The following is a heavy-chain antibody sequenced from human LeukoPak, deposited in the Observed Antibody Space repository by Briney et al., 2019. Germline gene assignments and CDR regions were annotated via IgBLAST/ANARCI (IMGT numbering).Heavy chain of an antibody. CDR1: GFTFSPYW. V-gene: IGHV3-74*01. J-gene: IGHJ5*02. D-gene: IGHD3-16*01. Sequence: GGSLRLSCAASGFTFSPYWMHWLRQAPGKGLVWVSRISGDGSGTTYADSVKGRFTISRDNAKNTLYLQMNSLRAEGTAVYYCARSSPTLIGGTWFDPWGQGTLVTVSS. CDR2: ISGDGSGT. CDR3: ARSSPTLIGGTWFDP.